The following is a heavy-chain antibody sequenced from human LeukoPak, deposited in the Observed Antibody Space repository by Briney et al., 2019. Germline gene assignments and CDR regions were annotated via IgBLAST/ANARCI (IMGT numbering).Heavy chain of an antibody. J-gene: IGHJ4*02. V-gene: IGHV7-4-1*02. CDR3: ANCYDSSGFFAY. CDR2: VDTNTGNP. Sequence: GASVTVSCTGSGYTFTKYAISWVRQAPGQGLEYMGWVDTNTGNPTYAQGFTGRFVFSLDTSVSTAYLQISSLKAEDSAIYSCANCYDSSGFFAYWGQGTLVTVSS. D-gene: IGHD3-22*01. CDR1: GYTFTKYA.